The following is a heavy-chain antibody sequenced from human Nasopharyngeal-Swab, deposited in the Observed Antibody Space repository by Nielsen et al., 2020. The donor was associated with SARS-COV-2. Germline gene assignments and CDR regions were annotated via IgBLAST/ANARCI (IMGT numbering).Heavy chain of an antibody. Sequence: ASVKVSCKASGYTFTSYGISWVRQAPGQGLEWMGWISTYNGNTNYAQKLQGRVTMTTDTSTSTAYMELRSLRSDDTAVYYCARDSGKMEWPLGDYWGQGTLVTVSS. CDR3: ARDSGKMEWPLGDY. CDR1: GYTFTSYG. V-gene: IGHV1-18*01. D-gene: IGHD3-3*01. J-gene: IGHJ4*02. CDR2: ISTYNGNT.